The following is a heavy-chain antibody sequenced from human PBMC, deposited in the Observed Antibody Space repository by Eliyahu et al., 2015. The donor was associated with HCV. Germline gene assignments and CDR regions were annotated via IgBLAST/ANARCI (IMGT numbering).Heavy chain of an antibody. CDR1: GFTFSDSY. Sequence: VQLVESGGGLVKPGGALRLSCAASGFTFSDSYMSWIRQAPGKGLEWVSYISSSGNTIFYADSVKGRFTLSRDNAKNSLYLQMNSLRAEDTAVYYCARDERSGVDAFDIWGQGTMVTVSS. D-gene: IGHD1-1*01. V-gene: IGHV3-11*01. CDR2: ISSSGNTI. J-gene: IGHJ3*02. CDR3: ARDERSGVDAFDI.